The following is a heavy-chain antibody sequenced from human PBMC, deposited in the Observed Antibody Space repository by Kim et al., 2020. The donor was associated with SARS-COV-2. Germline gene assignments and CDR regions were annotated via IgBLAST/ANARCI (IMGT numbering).Heavy chain of an antibody. V-gene: IGHV4-34*01. D-gene: IGHD3-9*01. J-gene: IGHJ4*02. CDR3: ARNDILTGYPPDY. Sequence: SNPSLKSRVTLSIDTSNTQFVLKVTSVTAADTAVYYCARNDILTGYPPDYWGQGTLVTVSS.